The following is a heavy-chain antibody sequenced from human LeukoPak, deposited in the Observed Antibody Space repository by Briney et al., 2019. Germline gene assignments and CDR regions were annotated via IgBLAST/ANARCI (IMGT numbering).Heavy chain of an antibody. V-gene: IGHV1-2*02. CDR1: GYTFTGYY. CDR2: INPNSGGT. D-gene: IGHD4-17*01. Sequence: ASVKVSCKASGYTFTGYYMHWVRQAPGQGLEWMGWINPNSGGTNYAQKFQGRVTMTRDTSISTAYMELSRLRSDDTAVYYCARGGYGDYEGDWYFDLWGRGTLVTVSS. CDR3: ARGGYGDYEGDWYFDL. J-gene: IGHJ2*01.